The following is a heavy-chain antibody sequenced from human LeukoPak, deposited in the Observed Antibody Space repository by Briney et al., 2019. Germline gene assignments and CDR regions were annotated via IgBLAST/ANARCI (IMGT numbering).Heavy chain of an antibody. CDR3: ARDSYDSSGYGDY. D-gene: IGHD3-22*01. Sequence: GGSLRLPCAASGFTFSRYGMHWVRHATGKGLEGVAVIWYDGSNKYYADSVKGRFTISRDNSKNTLYLQMNSLRAEDTAVYYCARDSYDSSGYGDYWGQGTLVTVSS. CDR1: GFTFSRYG. V-gene: IGHV3-33*01. CDR2: IWYDGSNK. J-gene: IGHJ4*02.